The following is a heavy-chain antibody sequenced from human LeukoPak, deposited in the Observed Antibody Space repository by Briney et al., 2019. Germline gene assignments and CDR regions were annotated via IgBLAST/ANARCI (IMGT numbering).Heavy chain of an antibody. V-gene: IGHV4-59*01. J-gene: IGHJ3*02. Sequence: PSETLSLTCAVYGGSFTDYYWSWIRQPPGKGLEWIGCVYYTGSTNYNPSLKSRVTLSVDTSKNQFSLKLSSVTAADTAVYYCARDPGDYEAFDIWGQGTMVTVSS. CDR2: VYYTGST. D-gene: IGHD4-17*01. CDR3: ARDPGDYEAFDI. CDR1: GGSFTDYY.